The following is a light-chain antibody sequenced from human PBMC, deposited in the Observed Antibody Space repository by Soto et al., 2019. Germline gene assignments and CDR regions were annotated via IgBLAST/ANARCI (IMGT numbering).Light chain of an antibody. CDR1: QNINNY. CDR2: DAS. J-gene: IGKJ5*01. CDR3: QQYENLPT. Sequence: IQMSQSPPSLSASDGDRVTITCQASQNINNYLNWYQRKPGRAPKLLIYDASNLEAGVPSRFRGSGSGTDFTFTISRLQPEDIATYYCQQYENLPTFGQGTRLAI. V-gene: IGKV1-33*01.